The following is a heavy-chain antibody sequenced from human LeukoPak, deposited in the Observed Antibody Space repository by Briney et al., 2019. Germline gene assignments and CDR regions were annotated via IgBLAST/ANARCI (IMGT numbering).Heavy chain of an antibody. CDR1: GGSISSYY. CDR2: IYYSGST. Sequence: SETLSLTCTVSGGSISSYYWSWIRQPPGKGLEWIGYIYYSGSTNYNPSLKSRVTISVDTSKNQFSLKLSSVTAADTAVYYCARPRDGSTKYGMDVWGQGTTVTVSS. V-gene: IGHV4-59*01. D-gene: IGHD5-24*01. J-gene: IGHJ6*02. CDR3: ARPRDGSTKYGMDV.